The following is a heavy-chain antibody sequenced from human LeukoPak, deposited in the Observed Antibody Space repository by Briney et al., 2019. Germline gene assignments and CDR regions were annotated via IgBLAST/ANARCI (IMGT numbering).Heavy chain of an antibody. CDR3: ARDRAEVTAGPWYFDL. Sequence: ASVKVSCKASGYTFTTHYMHWVRQAPGQGPEWMGIINPSDGTTNYAQKFQGRLTMTRDTSTSTVYMELSSLTSEDTAVYYCARDRAEVTAGPWYFDLWGRGTLVSVPS. CDR2: INPSDGTT. CDR1: GYTFTTHY. D-gene: IGHD2-21*02. J-gene: IGHJ2*01. V-gene: IGHV1-46*01.